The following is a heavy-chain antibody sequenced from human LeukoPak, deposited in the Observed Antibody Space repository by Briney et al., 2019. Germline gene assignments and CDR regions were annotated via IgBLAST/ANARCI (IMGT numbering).Heavy chain of an antibody. D-gene: IGHD3-9*01. CDR1: GFTSSSYA. V-gene: IGHV3-23*01. J-gene: IGHJ4*02. Sequence: QPGGSLRLSCAASGFTSSSYAMSWVRQAPGKGLEWVSAISGSGGSTYYAGSVKGRFTISRDNSKNTLYLQMNSLRAEDTAVYYCAKYEINNVGGYWGQGTLVTVSS. CDR2: ISGSGGST. CDR3: AKYEINNVGGY.